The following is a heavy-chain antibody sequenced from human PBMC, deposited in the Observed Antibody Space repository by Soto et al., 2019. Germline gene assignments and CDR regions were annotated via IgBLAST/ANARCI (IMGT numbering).Heavy chain of an antibody. CDR3: ATGGVTGITMVRGVIITQGEFDY. V-gene: IGHV3-9*01. CDR2: ISWNSGSI. CDR1: GFTFDDYA. Sequence: GGSLRLSCAASGFTFDDYAMHWVRQAPGKGLEWVSGISWNSGSIGYADSVKGRFTISRDNAKNSLYLQMNSLRAEDTALYYCATGGVTGITMVRGVIITQGEFDYWGQGTLVTVSS. J-gene: IGHJ4*02. D-gene: IGHD3-10*01.